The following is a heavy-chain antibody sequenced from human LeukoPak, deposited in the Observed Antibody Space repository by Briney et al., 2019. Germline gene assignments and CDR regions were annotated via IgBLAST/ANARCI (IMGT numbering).Heavy chain of an antibody. V-gene: IGHV1-8*03. D-gene: IGHD3-16*02. CDR1: GYTFTSYD. Sequence: ASVKVSCKASGYTFTSYDINWVRQATGQGLEWMGWMNPNSGNTGYAQKFQGRVTITRNTSISTAYMELSSLRSEDTAVYYCARGRRDYVRGSYRYIRYYFDYWGQGTLVTVSS. J-gene: IGHJ4*02. CDR3: ARGRRDYVRGSYRYIRYYFDY. CDR2: MNPNSGNT.